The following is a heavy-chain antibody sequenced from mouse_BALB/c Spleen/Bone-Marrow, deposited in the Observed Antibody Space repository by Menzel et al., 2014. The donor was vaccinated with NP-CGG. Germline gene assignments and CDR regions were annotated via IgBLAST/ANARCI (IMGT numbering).Heavy chain of an antibody. Sequence: QVQLKQSGPELVKPGASVRISCKASGYTFTSYYIHWVKQRPGQGLEWIGWIYPGNVNTKYNEKFKGKATLTADKSSSTAYMQFSSLTSEDSAVYFCARNDYDYFDYWGQGTTLTVSS. CDR2: IYPGNVNT. CDR1: GYTFTSYY. V-gene: IGHV1S56*01. CDR3: ARNDYDYFDY. D-gene: IGHD2-4*01. J-gene: IGHJ2*01.